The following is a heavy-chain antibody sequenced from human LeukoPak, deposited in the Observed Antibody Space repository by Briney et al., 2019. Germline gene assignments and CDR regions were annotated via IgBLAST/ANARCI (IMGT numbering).Heavy chain of an antibody. D-gene: IGHD3-10*01. J-gene: IGHJ6*03. CDR2: IRSKAYGGTT. CDR1: GFTFSNAW. Sequence: PGGSLRLSCAASGFTFSNAWMSWVRQAPGKGLEWVGFIRSKAYGGTTEYAASVKGRFTISRDDSKSIAYLQMNSLKTEDTAVYYCTREPHVLWFGEDYYYMDVWGKGTTVTISS. CDR3: TREPHVLWFGEDYYYMDV. V-gene: IGHV3-49*04.